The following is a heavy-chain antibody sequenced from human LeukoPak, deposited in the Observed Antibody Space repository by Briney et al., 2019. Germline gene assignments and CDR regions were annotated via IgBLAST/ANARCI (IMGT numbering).Heavy chain of an antibody. J-gene: IGHJ5*02. D-gene: IGHD6-19*01. Sequence: GASVKVSCKASGGTFSSYAISWVRQAPGQGLEWMGGIIPIFGTANYAQKFQGRVTITADKSTSTAYMELSSLRSEDTAVYYCARGTSGIAVAGTSNWFDPWGQGTLVTVSS. CDR3: ARGTSGIAVAGTSNWFDP. CDR1: GGTFSSYA. V-gene: IGHV1-69*06. CDR2: IIPIFGTA.